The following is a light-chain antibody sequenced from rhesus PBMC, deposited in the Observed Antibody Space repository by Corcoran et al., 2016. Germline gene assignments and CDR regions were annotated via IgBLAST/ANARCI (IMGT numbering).Light chain of an antibody. V-gene: IGKV3-24*04. CDR1: QSVGSY. J-gene: IGKJ1*01. CDR2: GSS. Sequence: ETVVTQSPATLSLSPGERATLSCRASQSVGSYLAWYQQKPGQAPRLLIYGSSSRATVIPDRLSGSGSGTDFTLTISSLEPEDVGVYYCQQSSNLWTFGQGTKVEIK. CDR3: QQSSNLWT.